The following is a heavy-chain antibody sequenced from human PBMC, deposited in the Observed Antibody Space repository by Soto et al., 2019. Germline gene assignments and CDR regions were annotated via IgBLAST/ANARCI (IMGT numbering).Heavy chain of an antibody. CDR2: ISSSSSTI. Sequence: LRLSCAASGFTFSSYSMNWVRQAPGKGLEWVSYISSSSSTIYYAGSVKGRFTISRDNAKNPLYLQMNSLRDEDTAVYYCARDGSRPLQKVGEDYWGQGTLVTLPS. CDR1: GFTFSSYS. D-gene: IGHD5-18*01. CDR3: ARDGSRPLQKVGEDY. J-gene: IGHJ4*02. V-gene: IGHV3-48*02.